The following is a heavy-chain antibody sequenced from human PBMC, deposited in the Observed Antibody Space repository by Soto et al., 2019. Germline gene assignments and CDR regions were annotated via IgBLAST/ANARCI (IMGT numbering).Heavy chain of an antibody. CDR2: INHSGST. D-gene: IGHD6-13*01. V-gene: IGHV4-34*01. J-gene: IGHJ5*02. CDR1: GGSFSCYY. CDR3: ARGIYSSSRWYNWFDP. Sequence: ASETLSLTCAVYGGSFSCYYWSWIRQPPGKGLEWIGEINHSGSTNYNPSLKSRVTISVDTSKNQFSLKLSSVTAADTAVYYCARGIYSSSRWYNWFDPWGQGTLVTVSS.